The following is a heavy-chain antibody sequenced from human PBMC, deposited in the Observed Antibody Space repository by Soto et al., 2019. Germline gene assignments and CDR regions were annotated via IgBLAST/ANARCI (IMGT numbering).Heavy chain of an antibody. D-gene: IGHD1-26*01. J-gene: IGHJ4*02. CDR1: GGSISSSSYY. CDR2: IYYSGST. V-gene: IGHV4-39*01. Sequence: SETLSLTCTVSGGSISSSSYYWGWIRQPPGKGLEWIGSIYYSGSTYYNPSLKSRVTISVDTSKNQFSRKLSSVTAADTAVYYCARPRELGAASAPFDYWGQGTLVTVSS. CDR3: ARPRELGAASAPFDY.